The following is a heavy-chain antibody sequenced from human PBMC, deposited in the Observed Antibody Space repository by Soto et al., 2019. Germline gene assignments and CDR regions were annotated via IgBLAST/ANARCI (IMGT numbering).Heavy chain of an antibody. D-gene: IGHD3-10*01. Sequence: QVQLVQSGAEVKKPGSSVKVSCKTSGVSFNNNGIGWVRQAPGHGLEWMGGVSPPFRTSNYARKFQGRISITADASTGTVNMELSSLSSEDTAQYYGASVLYYGSGSYSPYGMDVWGQGTTVTVSS. V-gene: IGHV1-69*01. J-gene: IGHJ6*02. CDR1: GVSFNNNG. CDR2: VSPPFRTS. CDR3: ASVLYYGSGSYSPYGMDV.